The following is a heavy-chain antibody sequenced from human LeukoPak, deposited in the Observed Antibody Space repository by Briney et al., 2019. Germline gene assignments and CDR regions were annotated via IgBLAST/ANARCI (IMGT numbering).Heavy chain of an antibody. V-gene: IGHV4-59*08. D-gene: IGHD3-10*01. CDR1: GGSISNYY. CDR3: ARGSQVAAFDI. Sequence: SETLSLTCTVSGGSISNYYWSWIRQPPGKGLEWIGNILYSGSTNYNPSLKSRVTISVDTSKKQFSLKLTSVTAADTAVYYCARGSQVAAFDIWGQGTMVTVSS. CDR2: ILYSGST. J-gene: IGHJ3*02.